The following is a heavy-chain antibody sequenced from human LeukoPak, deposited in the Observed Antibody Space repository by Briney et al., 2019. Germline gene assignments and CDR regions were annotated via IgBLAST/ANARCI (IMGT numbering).Heavy chain of an antibody. J-gene: IGHJ6*02. CDR1: GFTFSNYA. D-gene: IGHD5-12*01. CDR3: AKGPYRGNDFSYYYGMDV. V-gene: IGHV3-23*01. Sequence: GGSLRLSCAASGFTFSNYAMSWVRQAPGKGWEWVSAESGSGGSTDYEDSVKGRVTISRDNSKHTLYLQMNSLRAEDTAAYYCAKGPYRGNDFSYYYGMDVWGQGTTVTVSS. CDR2: ESGSGGST.